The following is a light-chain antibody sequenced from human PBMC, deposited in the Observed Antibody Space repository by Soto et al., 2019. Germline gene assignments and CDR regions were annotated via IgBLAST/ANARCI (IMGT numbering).Light chain of an antibody. CDR3: TSYAGSNNVV. V-gene: IGLV2-8*01. CDR1: SSDVGGYYY. J-gene: IGLJ2*01. CDR2: EVI. Sequence: QSALTQPPSASGSPGQSVTISCTGTSSDVGGYYYVSWYQHHPGKAPKLIIYEVIKRPSGVPDRFSGSKSDNTASLTVSGLRAEDEADYYCTSYAGSNNVVFVGGTKLTVL.